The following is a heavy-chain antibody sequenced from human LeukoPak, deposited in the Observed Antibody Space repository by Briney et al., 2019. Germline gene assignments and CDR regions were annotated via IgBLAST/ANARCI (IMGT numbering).Heavy chain of an antibody. J-gene: IGHJ4*02. D-gene: IGHD3-22*01. Sequence: SETLSLTCTVSGGSISSGGYYWSWIRQPPGKGLEWIGYIYHSGSTYYNPSLKSRVTISVDRSKNQFSLKLSSVTAADTAVYYCAREYDSSGYHFFDYWGQGTLVTVSS. CDR2: IYHSGST. CDR3: AREYDSSGYHFFDY. V-gene: IGHV4-30-2*01. CDR1: GGSISSGGYY.